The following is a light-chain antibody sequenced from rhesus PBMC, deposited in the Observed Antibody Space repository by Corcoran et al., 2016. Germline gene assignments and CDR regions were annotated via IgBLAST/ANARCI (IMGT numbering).Light chain of an antibody. CDR2: AAS. Sequence: DIQMTQSPSSLSAPVGDKVTITCRASQGISSWLAWYQQKPGKAPKLLIEAASSLQSGVPSRFSGSGSGTDDTPTLSSLQPEDFATYYCQQGYNTPWTFGQGTKVEIK. V-gene: IGKV1-18*01. CDR3: QQGYNTPWT. CDR1: QGISSW. J-gene: IGKJ1*01.